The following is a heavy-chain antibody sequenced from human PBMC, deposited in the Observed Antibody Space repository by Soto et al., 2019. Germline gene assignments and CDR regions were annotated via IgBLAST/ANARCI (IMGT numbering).Heavy chain of an antibody. CDR1: GFTFSSYA. J-gene: IGHJ2*01. V-gene: IGHV3-23*01. Sequence: PGGSLRLSCAASGFTFSSYAMSWVRQAPGKGLEWVSAISGSGGSAYYADSVKGRFTISRDNSKNTLYLQMNSLRAEDTAVYYCAKDGGDYGDSDWYFDLWGRGTLVTVSS. CDR3: AKDGGDYGDSDWYFDL. D-gene: IGHD4-17*01. CDR2: ISGSGGSA.